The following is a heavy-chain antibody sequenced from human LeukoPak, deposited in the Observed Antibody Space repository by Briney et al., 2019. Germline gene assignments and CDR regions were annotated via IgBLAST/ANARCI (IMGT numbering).Heavy chain of an antibody. V-gene: IGHV5-51*01. CDR1: GYSFTTYW. Sequence: GESLKISCKGSGYSFTTYWIGWVRQMPGKGLEWMGIIYPGDSDTRYSPSFQGQVTISADKSISTAYLQGSSLKASDTAMYYCAXXXXXXXXPEINWFDPWGQGTLVTVSS. D-gene: IGHD5-24*01. J-gene: IGHJ5*02. CDR2: IYPGDSDT. CDR3: AXXXXXXXXPEINWFDP.